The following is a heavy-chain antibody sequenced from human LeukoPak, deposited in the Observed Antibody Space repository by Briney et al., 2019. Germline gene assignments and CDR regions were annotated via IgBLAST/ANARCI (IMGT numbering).Heavy chain of an antibody. J-gene: IGHJ4*02. V-gene: IGHV4-34*01. Sequence: PSETLSLTCAVYGGSFSGYYWSWIRQPPGKGLEWIGEINHSGSTNYNPSLKSRVTISVDTSKNQFSLKLSSVTVADTAVYYCARGQVPGYWGQGTLVTVSS. D-gene: IGHD3-10*01. CDR1: GGSFSGYY. CDR3: ARGQVPGY. CDR2: INHSGST.